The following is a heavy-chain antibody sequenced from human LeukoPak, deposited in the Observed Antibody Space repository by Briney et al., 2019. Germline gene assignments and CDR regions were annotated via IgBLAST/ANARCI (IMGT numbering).Heavy chain of an antibody. D-gene: IGHD3-22*01. CDR2: IYHSGST. CDR1: GYSISSGYY. Sequence: PSETLSLTCTVSGYSISSGYYWGWIRQPPGKGLEWIGSIYHSGSTYYNPSLKSRVTISVDTSKNQFSLKLSSVTAADTAVYYCARVVGYYDSSGYRYYFDYWGQGTLVTVSS. CDR3: ARVVGYYDSSGYRYYFDY. V-gene: IGHV4-38-2*02. J-gene: IGHJ4*02.